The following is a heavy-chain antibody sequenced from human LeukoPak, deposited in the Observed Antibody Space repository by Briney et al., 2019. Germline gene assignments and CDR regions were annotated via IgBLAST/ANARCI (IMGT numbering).Heavy chain of an antibody. J-gene: IGHJ4*02. CDR3: AKDTAVVVTAPFDY. V-gene: IGHV3-21*04. Sequence: GGSLRLSCAASGFTFSSYSMNWVRQAPGKGLEWVSSISSTSKYIYYADSVKGRFTISRDDAKNSLYLQMSSLRAEDTAVYYCAKDTAVVVTAPFDYWGQGTLVTVSS. D-gene: IGHD2-15*01. CDR2: ISSTSKYI. CDR1: GFTFSSYS.